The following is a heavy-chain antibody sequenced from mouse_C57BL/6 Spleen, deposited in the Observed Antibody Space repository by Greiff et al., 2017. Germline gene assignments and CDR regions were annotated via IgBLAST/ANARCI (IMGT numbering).Heavy chain of an antibody. J-gene: IGHJ3*01. CDR2: ISSGSSTI. V-gene: IGHV5-17*01. CDR1: GFTFSDYG. D-gene: IGHD1-1*01. Sequence: EVMLVESGGGLVKPGGSLKLSCAASGFTFSDYGMHWVRQAPEKGLEWVAYISSGSSTIYYADTVKGRFTISRDNAKNTLFLQMTSLRSEDTAMYYCARQNYGSSSSFAYWGQGTLVTVSA. CDR3: ARQNYGSSSSFAY.